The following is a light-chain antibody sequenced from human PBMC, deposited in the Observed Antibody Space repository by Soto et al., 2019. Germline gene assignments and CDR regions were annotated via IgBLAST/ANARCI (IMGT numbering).Light chain of an antibody. CDR1: SSDVGSYNL. J-gene: IGLJ3*02. V-gene: IGLV2-23*01. CDR2: EGT. CDR3: CSYAGSTTWV. Sequence: QSAQTQPASVSWSPGQSITISCTGTSSDVGSYNLVSWYQQHPGKAPKLVIYEGTKRPSGVSNRFSGSKSGNTASLTISGLQAEDESDYYCCSYAGSTTWVFGGGTKLTVL.